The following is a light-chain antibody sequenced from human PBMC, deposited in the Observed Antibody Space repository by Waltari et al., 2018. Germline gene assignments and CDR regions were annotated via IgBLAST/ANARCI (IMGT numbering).Light chain of an antibody. J-gene: IGKJ3*01. CDR3: MQALQTPLT. CDR2: LGS. V-gene: IGKV2-28*01. CDR1: QSLLYSNGYNY. Sequence: DIVMTQSPLSLPVTPGASASIPCRSSQSLLYSNGYNYLDWYLQKPGQSQQLLIYLGSNRASGVPDRFSGSGSGTDFTLRISRVEADDVGVYYCMQALQTPLTFGPGTKVDIK.